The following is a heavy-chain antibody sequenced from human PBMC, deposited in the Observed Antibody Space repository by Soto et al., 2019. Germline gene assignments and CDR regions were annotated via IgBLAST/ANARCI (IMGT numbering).Heavy chain of an antibody. CDR2: IYYSGTT. CDR1: GDSITSNSDF. J-gene: IGHJ4*02. CDR3: ARHFSVDYFDY. V-gene: IGHV4-39*01. Sequence: SETLSLTCTVSGDSITSNSDFWAWIRQPPGKGLEWIGSIYYSGTTYYNPSLKSRVTISVDRSKNQFSLRLSSVTAADTAVYYCARHFSVDYFDYWGQGALVTVSS.